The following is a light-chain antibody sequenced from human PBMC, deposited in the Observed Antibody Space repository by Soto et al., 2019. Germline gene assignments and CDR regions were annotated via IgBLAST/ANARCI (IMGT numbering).Light chain of an antibody. V-gene: IGKV1-16*02. CDR1: PGISKY. CDR2: ATS. Sequence: DIQMTQSPSSLSASVGDRVTITCRTSPGISKYIAWFQQKPGKAPKPLIYATSRLQSGVPTKFSGSGSGTDFTLTISSLQPDDFATYYCQQYNSYPRTFGQGTKLE. CDR3: QQYNSYPRT. J-gene: IGKJ2*01.